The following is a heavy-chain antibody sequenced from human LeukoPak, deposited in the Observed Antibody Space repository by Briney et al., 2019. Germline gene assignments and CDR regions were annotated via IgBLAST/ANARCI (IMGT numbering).Heavy chain of an antibody. D-gene: IGHD6-19*01. CDR1: AYSISSGYY. CDR3: ARGFFYQWLARGAFDI. CDR2: IIHSGST. Sequence: SETLSLTCSVSAYSISSGYYWSWIRQPPGKGLEWIGEIIHSGSTNYNPSLKSRVTISVDTSKKHFSLKLSSVTAADTAVYYCARGFFYQWLARGAFDIWGQGTMVSVSS. V-gene: IGHV4-34*01. J-gene: IGHJ3*02.